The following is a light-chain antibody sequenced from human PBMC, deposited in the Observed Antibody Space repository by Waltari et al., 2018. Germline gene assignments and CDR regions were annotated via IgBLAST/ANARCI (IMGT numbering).Light chain of an antibody. CDR2: ENN. V-gene: IGLV1-51*02. CDR3: GSWDSSLSLV. CDR1: SSNIGYNF. Sequence: QSVLTQPPSLSAAPGQKVTISCSGSSSNIGYNFVSWYQQFPGTAPKLLIYENNKRPAGIPDRCSGSKSGTSGTRVITGVQTGDEADYYCGSWDSSLSLVFGGGTKLSVL. J-gene: IGLJ2*01.